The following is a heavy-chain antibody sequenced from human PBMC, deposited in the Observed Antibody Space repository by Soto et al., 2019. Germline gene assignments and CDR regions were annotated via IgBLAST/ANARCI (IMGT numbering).Heavy chain of an antibody. CDR2: INPNSGGT. D-gene: IGHD6-6*01. CDR1: GYTFTGDY. Sequence: ASVKVSCKASGYTFTGDYLHWVRQAPGQGLEWMGWINPNSGGTNYAQTFHGWVTMTRDTSISTAYMELSRLRSDDTAVYYCARLPTGSSYYFDYWGQGTLVTV. J-gene: IGHJ4*02. CDR3: ARLPTGSSYYFDY. V-gene: IGHV1-2*04.